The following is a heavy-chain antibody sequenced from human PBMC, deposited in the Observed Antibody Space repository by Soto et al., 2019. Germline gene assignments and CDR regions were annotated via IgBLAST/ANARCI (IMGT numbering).Heavy chain of an antibody. CDR2: SYSSGTT. J-gene: IGHJ4*02. CDR1: GGYVRSSDAY. V-gene: IGHV4-39*01. Sequence: SETRSRTFTVSGGYVRSSDAYCAWSRQPPGKGLEWIGSSYSSGTTYRNPSLKRRVTMSDDTSKNQLSLRLSSVTPSDTAVYFCARLILAFTEPVDDWGQGTLVTVSS. D-gene: IGHD2-15*01. CDR3: ARLILAFTEPVDD.